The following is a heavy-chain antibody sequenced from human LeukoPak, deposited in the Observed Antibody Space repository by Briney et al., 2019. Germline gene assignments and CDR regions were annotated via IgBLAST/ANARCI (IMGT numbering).Heavy chain of an antibody. V-gene: IGHV3-23*01. CDR1: GFTFSNYA. CDR2: ISGSGGST. CDR3: AKDLSASRDSGYYSLDY. J-gene: IGHJ4*02. Sequence: GGSLRLSCAASGFTFSNYAMNWVRQAPGKGLEWVSAISGSGGSTYYADSVKGRFTISRDNSKNTLYLQVNSLGAEDTAVYYCAKDLSASRDSGYYSLDYWGQGTLVTVSS. D-gene: IGHD3-22*01.